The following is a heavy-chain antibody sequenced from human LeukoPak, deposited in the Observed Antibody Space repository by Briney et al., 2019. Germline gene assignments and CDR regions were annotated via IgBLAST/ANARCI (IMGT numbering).Heavy chain of an antibody. CDR2: ISAYNGNT. D-gene: IGHD2-2*01. J-gene: IGHJ6*03. V-gene: IGHV1-18*01. CDR3: ARERYQLLSPYYYYYMDV. Sequence: ASVKVSCKASGYTFTSYGISSARQSPGQGLEWMGWISAYNGNTNYAQKLQGRVTMTTDTSTRTAYMELRSRRSDDTGVYYCARERYQLLSPYYYYYMDVWGKGTTVNVSS. CDR1: GYTFTSYG.